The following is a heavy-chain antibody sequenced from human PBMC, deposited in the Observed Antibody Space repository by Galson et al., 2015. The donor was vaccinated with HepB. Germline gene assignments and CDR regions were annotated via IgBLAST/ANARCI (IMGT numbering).Heavy chain of an antibody. V-gene: IGHV3-11*06. D-gene: IGHD3-10*01. Sequence: LRLSCAASGFTFSDYYMSWIRQAPGRGLEWVSYISSSSSYINYAESVKGRFTISRDNAKNSQYLQMNSLRAEDTAVYYCARTGSGSNYHYYFDYWGQGTLVTVSS. CDR2: ISSSSSYI. J-gene: IGHJ4*02. CDR1: GFTFSDYY. CDR3: ARTGSGSNYHYYFDY.